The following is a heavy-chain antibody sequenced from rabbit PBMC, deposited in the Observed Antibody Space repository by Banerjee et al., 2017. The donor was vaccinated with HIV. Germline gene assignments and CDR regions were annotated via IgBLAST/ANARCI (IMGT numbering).Heavy chain of an antibody. V-gene: IGHV1S40*01. J-gene: IGHJ4*01. CDR3: ARGDGAYAGYDGL. Sequence: QSLEESGGDLVKPGASLTLTCTASGIDFSSSQYMCWVRQAPGKGLELIASIYTSSGTTYYTRWAKGRFTISKTSSTTVTLQMTSLTAADTATYFCARGDGAYAGYDGLWGPGTLVTVS. CDR2: IYTSSGTT. D-gene: IGHD7-1*01. CDR1: GIDFSSSQY.